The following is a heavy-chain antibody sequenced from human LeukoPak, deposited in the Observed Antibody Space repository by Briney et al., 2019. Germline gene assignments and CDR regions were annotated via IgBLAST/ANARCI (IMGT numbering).Heavy chain of an antibody. CDR2: IYTSGST. Sequence: SQTLSLTCTVSGGSISSGSYYWSWIRQPAGKGLEWIGRIYTSGSTNYNPSPKSRVTISVDTSKNQFSLKLSSVTAADTAVYYCARAVTTGFYFDYWGQGTLVTVSS. D-gene: IGHD4-17*01. V-gene: IGHV4-61*02. J-gene: IGHJ4*02. CDR1: GGSISSGSYY. CDR3: ARAVTTGFYFDY.